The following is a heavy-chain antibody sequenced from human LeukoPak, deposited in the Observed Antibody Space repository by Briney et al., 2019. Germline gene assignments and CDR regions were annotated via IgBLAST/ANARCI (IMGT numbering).Heavy chain of an antibody. D-gene: IGHD5-24*01. V-gene: IGHV4-59*01. CDR2: ISYSGNI. J-gene: IGHJ4*02. Sequence: SETLSLTCTVSGGSISSYYWNWIRQPPGKGLEWIGYISYSGNINYNPSLKSRVTISVDTSKNQSSLKLSSVTAADTAVYYCARGGGYNSPFGYWGQGALVTVSS. CDR3: ARGGGYNSPFGY. CDR1: GGSISSYY.